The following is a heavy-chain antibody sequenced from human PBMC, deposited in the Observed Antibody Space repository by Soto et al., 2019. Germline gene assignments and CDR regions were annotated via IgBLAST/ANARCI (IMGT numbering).Heavy chain of an antibody. V-gene: IGHV4-4*07. D-gene: IGHD5-18*01. CDR1: GGSISSYY. J-gene: IGHJ4*02. Sequence: PSETLSLTCTVSGGSISSYYWSWIRQPAGKGLEWIGRIYTSGSTNYNPSLKSRVTISLDTSRNQFSLKLTSVTAADTAVYYCARDIRGYSRAFDYWGQGMLVTVSS. CDR3: ARDIRGYSRAFDY. CDR2: IYTSGST.